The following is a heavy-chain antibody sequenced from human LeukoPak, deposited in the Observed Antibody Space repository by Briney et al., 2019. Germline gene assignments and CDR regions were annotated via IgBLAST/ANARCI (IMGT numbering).Heavy chain of an antibody. D-gene: IGHD5-12*01. CDR2: ISGSGGST. J-gene: IGHJ6*02. CDR3: AKVGGYDYYYYYGMDV. CDR1: GYTFSSYS. Sequence: GGSLRLSCAASGYTFSSYSMRWVRQAPGKGLEWVSAISGSGGSTYYADSVKGRFTISRDNSKNTLYLQMNSLRAEDTAVYYCAKVGGYDYYYYYGMDVWGQGTTVTVSS. V-gene: IGHV3-23*01.